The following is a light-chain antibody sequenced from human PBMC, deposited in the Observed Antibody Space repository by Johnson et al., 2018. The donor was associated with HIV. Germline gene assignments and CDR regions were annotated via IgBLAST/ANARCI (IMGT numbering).Light chain of an antibody. V-gene: IGLV1-51*01. CDR2: DNN. CDR1: SSNIGNHY. J-gene: IGLJ1*01. Sequence: QSVLTQPPSVSAAPGQKVTISCSGTSSNIGNHYVSWYQLLPGTAPKLLIYDNNQRPSGIPDRFSVSKSGTSATLGITGLQTGDEADYYCGTWDSSLGTYVFGSGTKFTVL. CDR3: GTWDSSLGTYV.